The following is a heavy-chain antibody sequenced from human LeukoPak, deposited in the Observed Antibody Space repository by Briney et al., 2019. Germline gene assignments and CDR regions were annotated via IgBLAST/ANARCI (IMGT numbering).Heavy chain of an antibody. CDR1: GYTFTGYY. V-gene: IGHV1-2*02. D-gene: IGHD3-22*01. CDR2: INPNSGGT. Sequence: ASVKVSCKASGYTFTGYYMHWVRQAPGQGLEWMGWINPNSGGTNYAQKFQGRVTMTRDTSNSTAYMELSRLRSDDTAVYYCARDGDSSGYYFNAFDIWGQGTMVTVSS. CDR3: ARDGDSSGYYFNAFDI. J-gene: IGHJ3*02.